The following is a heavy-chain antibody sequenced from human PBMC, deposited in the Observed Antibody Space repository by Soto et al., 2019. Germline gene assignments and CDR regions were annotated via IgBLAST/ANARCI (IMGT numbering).Heavy chain of an antibody. V-gene: IGHV3-48*01. Sequence: EVQLVESGGGLVQPGGSLRLSCAASGFTFSSYSMNWVRQAPGKGLEWGSYISSSSSTIYYADSVKGRFTISRDNAKNSLDLQMNSLRAEDTAVYYCAGSAQGYCSGGSCYSHYYYMDVWGKETTVTVSS. J-gene: IGHJ6*03. CDR2: ISSSSSTI. CDR1: GFTFSSYS. D-gene: IGHD2-15*01. CDR3: AGSAQGYCSGGSCYSHYYYMDV.